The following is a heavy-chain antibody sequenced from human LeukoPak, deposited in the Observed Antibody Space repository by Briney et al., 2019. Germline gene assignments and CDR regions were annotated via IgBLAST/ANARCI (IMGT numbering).Heavy chain of an antibody. CDR1: GYTFTSYA. J-gene: IGHJ5*02. CDR3: AREFNVLRYFDWLSDLPNWFDP. Sequence: ASVKVSCKASGYTFTSYAMHWVRQAPGQRLEWMGWINAGNGNTKYSQKFQGRVTITRDTSASTAYMELSGLRSEDTAVYYCAREFNVLRYFDWLSDLPNWFDPWGQGTLVAVSS. D-gene: IGHD3-9*01. CDR2: INAGNGNT. V-gene: IGHV1-3*01.